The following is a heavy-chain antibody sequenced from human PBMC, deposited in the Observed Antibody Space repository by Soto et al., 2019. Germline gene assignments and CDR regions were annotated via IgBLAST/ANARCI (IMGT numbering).Heavy chain of an antibody. CDR3: VRDRRIYYSDPHDEFVASVYEV. V-gene: IGHV1-69*01. D-gene: IGHD3-22*01. J-gene: IGHJ3*01. Sequence: QVQLIQSEAEVKKPGSSVRVSCTASGGIFGSHGFSWVRQAPGQRLEWVGGFIPIFRTLTYTEKFQARVRIAAYESTNTVYLDLSSLTSEDTAVYYCVRDRRIYYSDPHDEFVASVYEVWGQGTMVSVSS. CDR1: GGIFGSHG. CDR2: FIPIFRTL.